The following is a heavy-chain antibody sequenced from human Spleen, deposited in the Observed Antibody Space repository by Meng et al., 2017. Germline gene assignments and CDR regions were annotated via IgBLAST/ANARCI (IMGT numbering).Heavy chain of an antibody. Sequence: GESLKISCAASGFTFNKYTMHWVRQAPGKGLEWVAVISFDGGNKYHADSVKGRFTISRDNSKNTLYLQINSLRAEDTAVYYCVRDWNYYDTSGSPFWGQGTLVTVSS. CDR2: ISFDGGNK. J-gene: IGHJ4*02. CDR1: GFTFNKYT. D-gene: IGHD3-22*01. V-gene: IGHV3-30*04. CDR3: VRDWNYYDTSGSPF.